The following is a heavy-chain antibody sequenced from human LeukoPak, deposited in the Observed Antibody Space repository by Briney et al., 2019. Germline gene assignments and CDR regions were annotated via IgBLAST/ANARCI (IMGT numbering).Heavy chain of an antibody. J-gene: IGHJ4*02. Sequence: GGPLRLSCAASGFTFSSYAMSWVRQAPGKGLEWVSAISGSGVSTYYADSVKGRFTISRDNSKNTLYLQMNSLRAEDTAVYYCAKDHGRGEGFDYWGQGTLVTVSS. CDR3: AKDHGRGEGFDY. CDR1: GFTFSSYA. CDR2: ISGSGVST. D-gene: IGHD6-25*01. V-gene: IGHV3-23*01.